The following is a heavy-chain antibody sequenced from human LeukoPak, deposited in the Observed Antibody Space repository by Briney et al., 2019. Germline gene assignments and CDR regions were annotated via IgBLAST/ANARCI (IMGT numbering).Heavy chain of an antibody. CDR2: IIPFLGEV. CDR1: GATLNIGHA. Sequence: ASVKVSCKAFGATLNIGHAFIWARQAPGLGLQWMGRIIPFLGEVNYAQNFQGRVSFTADKSTATMYMEMKSLRLDDTAIYYCSPCGHAYDWFGPWGQGTLVTVSS. J-gene: IGHJ5*02. V-gene: IGHV1-69*04. CDR3: SPCGHAYDWFGP. D-gene: IGHD5-12*01.